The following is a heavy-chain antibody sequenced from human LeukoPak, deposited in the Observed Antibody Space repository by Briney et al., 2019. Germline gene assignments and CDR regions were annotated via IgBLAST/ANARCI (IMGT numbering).Heavy chain of an antibody. V-gene: IGHV3-30*18. D-gene: IGHD3-10*01. CDR3: AKDSTHYYGSGTLWGYYFDY. Sequence: PGGSLRLSCAASGFTFSSYGMHWVRQAPGKGLEWVAVISYDGSNKYYADSVKGRFTISRDNSKNTLYLQMNSLRAEDTAVYYCAKDSTHYYGSGTLWGYYFDYWGQGTLVTVSS. J-gene: IGHJ4*02. CDR2: ISYDGSNK. CDR1: GFTFSSYG.